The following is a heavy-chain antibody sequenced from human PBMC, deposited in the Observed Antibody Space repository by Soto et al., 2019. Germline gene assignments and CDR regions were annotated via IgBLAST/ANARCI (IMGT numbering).Heavy chain of an antibody. Sequence: QVHLVQSGAEVKKPGASVKVSCKASGYTFTNYDINWVRQAPGQGLEWMGWISTYTGNTNYAQKLQGRVTMTTDTSTSTAYMKLRSLRSDDTAVYYCARGYYYGSGRPTPGGMDVWGQGTTVTVSS. J-gene: IGHJ6*02. CDR1: GYTFTNYD. CDR2: ISTYTGNT. CDR3: ARGYYYGSGRPTPGGMDV. D-gene: IGHD3-10*01. V-gene: IGHV1-18*01.